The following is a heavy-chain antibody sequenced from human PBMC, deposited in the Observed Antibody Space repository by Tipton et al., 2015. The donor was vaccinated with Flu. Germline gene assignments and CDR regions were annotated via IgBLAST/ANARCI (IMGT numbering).Heavy chain of an antibody. V-gene: IGHV4-39*01. J-gene: IGHJ6*02. Sequence: TLSLTCTVSGVSISSSSFCWAWIRQPPGKGLEWIGTFYQGKSTFYNPSLKSRITISADTSKNQFSLKLSSVTAADTAVYYCARHEAYYNFWSGSSDYYYYSMDLWGQGTTVTVSS. D-gene: IGHD3-3*01. CDR2: FYQGKST. CDR3: ARHEAYYNFWSGSSDYYYYSMDL. CDR1: GVSISSSSFC.